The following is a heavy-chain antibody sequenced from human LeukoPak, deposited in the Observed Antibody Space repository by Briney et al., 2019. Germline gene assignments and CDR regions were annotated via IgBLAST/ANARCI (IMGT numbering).Heavy chain of an antibody. J-gene: IGHJ4*02. CDR1: GGTFSSYA. CDR2: IIPIFGTA. Sequence: GASVKVSCKASGGTFSSYAISWVRQAPGQGLEWMGGIIPIFGTANYAQKFQGRVTITADKSTSTAYMELSSLRSEDTAVYYCARSRIAVAGAFDYWGQGTLVTVSS. D-gene: IGHD6-19*01. CDR3: ARSRIAVAGAFDY. V-gene: IGHV1-69*06.